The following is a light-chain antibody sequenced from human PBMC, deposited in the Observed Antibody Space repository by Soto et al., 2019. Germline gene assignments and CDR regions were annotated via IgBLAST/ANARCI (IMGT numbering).Light chain of an antibody. V-gene: IGKV3-20*01. J-gene: IGKJ1*01. CDR1: QSVSSNY. Sequence: IVLKQSPGTLSLSPGERATLSCRAGQSVSSNYLAWYQQKPGQAPRLLIYGASSRATGIPDRFSGSGSGTDFTLTISRLEPEDFAVYYCQQHGSSPQTFGQGTKVDIK. CDR2: GAS. CDR3: QQHGSSPQT.